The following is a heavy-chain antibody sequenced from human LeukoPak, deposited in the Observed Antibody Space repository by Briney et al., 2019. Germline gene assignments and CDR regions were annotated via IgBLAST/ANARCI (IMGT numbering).Heavy chain of an antibody. V-gene: IGHV3-23*01. Sequence: PGGSLRLSCAASGFTFSSYGMSWVRQAPGKGLEWVSSISGDGFTTFYAASVKGRFTISRDNSKNTLFLQMNSLRADDTAVYYCTKGAISTIFDQWGQGTLVIVSS. D-gene: IGHD2-2*01. CDR3: TKGAISTIFDQ. CDR1: GFTFSSYG. J-gene: IGHJ4*02. CDR2: ISGDGFTT.